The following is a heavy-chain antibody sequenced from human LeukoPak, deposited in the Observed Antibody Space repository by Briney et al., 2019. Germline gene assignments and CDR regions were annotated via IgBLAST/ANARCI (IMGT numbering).Heavy chain of an antibody. J-gene: IGHJ4*02. CDR3: ARLPGIVATIERYFDY. CDR1: GYSFNDYW. D-gene: IGHD5-12*01. CDR2: IYPGDSDT. V-gene: IGHV5-51*01. Sequence: GESLKISCKGSGYSFNDYWIGWVRQMPGKGLEWMGLIYPGDSDTRYSPSFQGQVTISADKSISTAYLQWSSLKASDTAMYYCARLPGIVATIERYFDYWGQGTLVTVSS.